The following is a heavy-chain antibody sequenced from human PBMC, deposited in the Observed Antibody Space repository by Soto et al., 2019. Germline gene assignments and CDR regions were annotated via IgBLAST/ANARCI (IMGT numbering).Heavy chain of an antibody. V-gene: IGHV4-59*01. Sequence: SETLSLTCTVSGVSIENNQWSWIRQSPGKGLEWIGYIYYSGSTNYNPSLKSRVTISVDTSKNQFSLKLSSVTAADTAVYYCARVYYYYYMDVWGKGTTVTVSS. CDR1: GVSIENNQ. CDR3: ARVYYYYYMDV. CDR2: IYYSGST. J-gene: IGHJ6*03.